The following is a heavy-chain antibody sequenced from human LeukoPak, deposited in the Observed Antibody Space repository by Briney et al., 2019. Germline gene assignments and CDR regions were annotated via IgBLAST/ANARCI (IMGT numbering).Heavy chain of an antibody. CDR3: AGGTYYDILTGYLNFAY. CDR2: IIPIFGTA. V-gene: IGHV1-69*06. J-gene: IGHJ4*02. CDR1: GGTFSSYA. Sequence: SVKVSCKASGGTFSSYAISWVRQAPGQGLEWMGGIIPIFGTANYAQKFQGRVTITADKSTSTAYMELSSLRSEDTAVYYCAGGTYYDILTGYLNFAYWGQGTLVTVSS. D-gene: IGHD3-9*01.